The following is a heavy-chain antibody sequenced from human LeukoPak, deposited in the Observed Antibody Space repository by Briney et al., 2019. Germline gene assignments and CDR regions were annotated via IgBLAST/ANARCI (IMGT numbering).Heavy chain of an antibody. CDR3: ARDKYYDSSGEAFDI. Sequence: PGRPLRLSCAASGFTFSSYAMHWVRQAPGKGLEWVAVISYDGSNKYYTDSVKGRFTISRDNSKNTLYLQMNSLRAEDTAVYYCARDKYYDSSGEAFDIWGQGTMVTVSS. V-gene: IGHV3-30-3*01. CDR1: GFTFSSYA. J-gene: IGHJ3*02. CDR2: ISYDGSNK. D-gene: IGHD3-22*01.